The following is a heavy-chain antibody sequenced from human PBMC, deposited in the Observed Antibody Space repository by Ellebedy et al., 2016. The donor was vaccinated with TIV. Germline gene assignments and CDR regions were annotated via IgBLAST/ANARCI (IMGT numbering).Heavy chain of an antibody. CDR1: RFSFSSYW. D-gene: IGHD4-17*01. V-gene: IGHV3-7*01. Sequence: GGSLRLSCAASRFSFSSYWMSWVRQPPGKGLEWVANINQDGSDKYYVDSVRGRFTISRDNAKNSLYLQMNSLRAEDTAVYYCATDGSYGDYLSPTHAFENWGQGTMVIVSS. J-gene: IGHJ3*02. CDR3: ATDGSYGDYLSPTHAFEN. CDR2: INQDGSDK.